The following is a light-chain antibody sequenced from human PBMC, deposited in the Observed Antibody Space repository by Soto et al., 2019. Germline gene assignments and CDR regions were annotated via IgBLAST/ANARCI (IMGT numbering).Light chain of an antibody. Sequence: DIQMTQSPSSVSASVVDRVTITFRASQGITNWLAWYQQKPGKAPKLLIYAASGLPSGVPSRFSGSGSGTDFTLTISSLQPEDFATYYCQQSYSTPISFGQGTRLEIK. V-gene: IGKV1-12*01. CDR2: AAS. CDR3: QQSYSTPIS. CDR1: QGITNW. J-gene: IGKJ5*01.